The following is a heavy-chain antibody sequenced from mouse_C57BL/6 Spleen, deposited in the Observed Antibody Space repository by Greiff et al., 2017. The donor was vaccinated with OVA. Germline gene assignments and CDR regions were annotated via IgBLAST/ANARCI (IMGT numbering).Heavy chain of an antibody. CDR1: GFTFSSYA. J-gene: IGHJ3*01. CDR3: ARDPYDGYYRFAY. CDR2: ISDGGSYT. Sequence: EVMLVESGGGLVKPGGSLKLSCAASGFTFSSYAMSWVRQTPEKRLEWVATISDGGSYTYYPDNVKGRFTISRDNAKNNLYLQMSHLKSEDTAMYYCARDPYDGYYRFAYWGQGTLVTVSA. D-gene: IGHD2-3*01. V-gene: IGHV5-4*01.